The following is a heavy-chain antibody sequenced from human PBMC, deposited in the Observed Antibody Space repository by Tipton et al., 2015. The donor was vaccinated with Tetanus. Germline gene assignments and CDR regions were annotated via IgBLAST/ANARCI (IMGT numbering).Heavy chain of an antibody. CDR3: ARVGISQNAYSYVYHGLDV. V-gene: IGHV4-34*01. J-gene: IGHJ6*02. CDR1: GGSFSAYY. Sequence: GLVKPSETLSLTCAVYGGSFSAYYWSWIRQSPGKGLEWIGEINHSGSTTYSPSFKSRVTISVDTPKNQFSLKLTSLTVADTAVYYCARVGISQNAYSYVYHGLDVWGQGTTVTVSS. D-gene: IGHD5-18*01. CDR2: INHSGST.